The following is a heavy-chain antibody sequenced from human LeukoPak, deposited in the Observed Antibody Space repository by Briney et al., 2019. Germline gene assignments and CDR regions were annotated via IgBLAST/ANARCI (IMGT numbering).Heavy chain of an antibody. CDR2: IKNGGSP. J-gene: IGHJ4*02. V-gene: IGHV4-39*01. D-gene: IGHD3-16*01. CDR3: ARFTWKTDY. CDR1: GGSISSSSSF. Sequence: SETLSLTCTVSGGSISSSSSFWGWIRQPPGKGLEWIGHIKNGGSPNYNPPLKSRVTISLDTSKNQFSLTVSSVTAADTAVYSGARFTWKTDYGGQETLVTVSS.